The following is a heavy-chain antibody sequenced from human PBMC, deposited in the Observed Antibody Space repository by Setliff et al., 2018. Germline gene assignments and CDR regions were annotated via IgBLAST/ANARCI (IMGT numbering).Heavy chain of an antibody. V-gene: IGHV1-18*01. CDR1: GFSFSTFG. D-gene: IGHD2-21*02. CDR3: ARVRPCGVDCSTGVGGPYYFDH. J-gene: IGHJ4*02. CDR2: ISGYNGYT. Sequence: ASVKVSCKTSGFSFSTFGFGWVRQAPGQGLEWMGWISGYNGYTVYAQKLQGRVTLTTDTSTGTAYMEVRSLRSDDTAQYYCARVRPCGVDCSTGVGGPYYFDHWGQGTLVTVSS.